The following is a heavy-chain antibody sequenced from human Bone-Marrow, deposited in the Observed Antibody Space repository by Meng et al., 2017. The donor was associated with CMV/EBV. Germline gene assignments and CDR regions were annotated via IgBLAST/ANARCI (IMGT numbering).Heavy chain of an antibody. CDR3: ARVIPAALYGMDV. CDR2: ISYDGSNK. J-gene: IGHJ6*02. D-gene: IGHD2-2*01. Sequence: GESLKISCAASGFTFSSYAMHWVRQAPGKGLEWVAVISYDGSNKYYADSVKGRFTISRDNSKNTLYLQMNSLRAEDTAVYYCARVIPAALYGMDVWGQGTTVTVSS. CDR1: GFTFSSYA. V-gene: IGHV3-30*14.